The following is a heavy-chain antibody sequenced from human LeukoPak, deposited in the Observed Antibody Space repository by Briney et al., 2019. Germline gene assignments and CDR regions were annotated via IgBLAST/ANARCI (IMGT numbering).Heavy chain of an antibody. J-gene: IGHJ4*02. CDR1: GFTFDLYA. CDR3: AKYDSSGYFPFDY. V-gene: IGHV3-23*01. D-gene: IGHD3-22*01. CDR2: ITRSGKT. Sequence: RGSLRLSCAGSGFTFDLYAMTWVRQAPGEGLKWVSTITRSGKTYYADSVKGRFTISRDNSKNTLFLQMNSLRAEDTALYYCAKYDSSGYFPFDYWGQGTLVTVSS.